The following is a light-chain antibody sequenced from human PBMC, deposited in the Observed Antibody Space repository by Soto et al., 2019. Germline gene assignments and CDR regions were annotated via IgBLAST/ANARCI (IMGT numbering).Light chain of an antibody. CDR2: GAS. CDR3: QHYNNWPPLT. CDR1: QSVSSN. V-gene: IGKV3-15*01. J-gene: IGKJ1*01. Sequence: EILMTQSPATLSVSPGERATLSCRASQSVSSNVAWYQQKHGQAPRLLIYGASTRATGIPARFSGSGSGTEFTLTISSLQSEDFAVYYCQHYNNWPPLTFGQGTKVEIK.